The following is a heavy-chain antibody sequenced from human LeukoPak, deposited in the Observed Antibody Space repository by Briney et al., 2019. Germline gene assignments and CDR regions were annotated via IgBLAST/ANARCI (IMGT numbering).Heavy chain of an antibody. Sequence: PGGSLRLSCAASGITFRSYGMHWVRQAPGKGLEWVAFIWYDGSNKYYADSVKGRFTISRDNSRNTLFLQMNSLRAEDTAVYYCATDRATQYLDYWGQGTLVSVSS. D-gene: IGHD2-15*01. CDR3: ATDRATQYLDY. V-gene: IGHV3-30*02. J-gene: IGHJ4*02. CDR1: GITFRSYG. CDR2: IWYDGSNK.